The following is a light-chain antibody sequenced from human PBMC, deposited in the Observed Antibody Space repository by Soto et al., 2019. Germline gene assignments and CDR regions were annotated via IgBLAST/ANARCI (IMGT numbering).Light chain of an antibody. CDR2: DVS. CDR3: CSYAGSYTSLYV. Sequence: QSALTQPRSVSGSPGQSVTISCTGTSSDVGGYNYVSWYQQHPGKAPKLMIYDVSKRPSGVPDRFSGSKSGNTASLNISGLQAEDEADYYCCSYAGSYTSLYVFGTGTKVTVL. J-gene: IGLJ1*01. CDR1: SSDVGGYNY. V-gene: IGLV2-11*01.